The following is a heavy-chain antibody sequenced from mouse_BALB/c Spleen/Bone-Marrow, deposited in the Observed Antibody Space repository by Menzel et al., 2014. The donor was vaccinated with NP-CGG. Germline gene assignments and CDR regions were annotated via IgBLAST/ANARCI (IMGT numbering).Heavy chain of an antibody. CDR2: IDPANGNT. D-gene: IGHD1-1*01. CDR1: GFNIKDTY. CDR3: AMYYYGSSLLAY. V-gene: IGHV14-3*02. Sequence: EVKLVESGAELVKPGASVKLSCTASGFNIKDTYMHWVRQRPEQGLEWIGRIDPANGNTKYDPKFQGKATITADTSSNTAYLQLSSLTSEDTAVYYCAMYYYGSSLLAYWGQGTLVTVSA. J-gene: IGHJ3*01.